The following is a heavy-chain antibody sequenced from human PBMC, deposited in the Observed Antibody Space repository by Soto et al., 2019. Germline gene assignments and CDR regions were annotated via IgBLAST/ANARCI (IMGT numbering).Heavy chain of an antibody. CDR3: ARDYGSASYGFDS. V-gene: IGHV3-33*01. D-gene: IGHD4-17*01. CDR1: GFTFSSYS. J-gene: IGHJ4*02. CDR2: MWFDGINE. Sequence: GGSLRLSCVSSGFTFSSYSMHWVRQAPGKGLEWVAVMWFDGINEYYADSVKGRFTISRDNSKNTLYLQMNSLRAADTAVYYCARDYGSASYGFDSWGRGTLVTVSS.